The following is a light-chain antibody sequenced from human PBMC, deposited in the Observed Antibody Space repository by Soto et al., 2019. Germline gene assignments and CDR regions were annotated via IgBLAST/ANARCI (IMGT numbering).Light chain of an antibody. J-gene: IGKJ1*01. Sequence: EIVLTQSPGTLSLSPGERATLSCRASQSVSSSYLARYQQKPGQAPRLPIYGASSRATGIPDRFSGSGSGTDFAITISRLEPEDFAVYYCQQYGSSPWTFGQGTNVEIK. CDR1: QSVSSSY. CDR2: GAS. CDR3: QQYGSSPWT. V-gene: IGKV3-20*01.